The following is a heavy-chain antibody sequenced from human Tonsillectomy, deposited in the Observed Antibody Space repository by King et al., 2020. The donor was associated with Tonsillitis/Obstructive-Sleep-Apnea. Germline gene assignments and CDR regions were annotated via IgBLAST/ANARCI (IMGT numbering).Heavy chain of an antibody. D-gene: IGHD3-9*01. Sequence: QVQLQQWGAGLLKPSETLSLTCAVYGESFSGCSWTWIRQPPGKGLEWIGEINHGGSTDYNPSLKSRVTMSVDMSKNQFSLKLSSLTAADTAVYYCARECLTVYEGLSGWGQGTLVTVSS. J-gene: IGHJ4*02. CDR1: GESFSGCS. CDR3: ARECLTVYEGLSG. V-gene: IGHV4-34*01. CDR2: INHGGST.